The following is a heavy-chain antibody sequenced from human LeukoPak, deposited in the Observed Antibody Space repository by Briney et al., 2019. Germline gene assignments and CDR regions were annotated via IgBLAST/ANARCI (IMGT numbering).Heavy chain of an antibody. CDR2: ISWNSGSI. J-gene: IGHJ4*02. CDR3: AKMIAAAGPQTYYFDY. CDR1: GFTFDDYA. V-gene: IGHV3-9*01. Sequence: GGSLGLSCAASGFTFDDYAMHWVRHAPGKGLEWVSGISWNSGSIGYADSVKGRFTISRDNAKNSLYLQMNSLRAEDTAVYYCAKMIAAAGPQTYYFDYWGQGTLVTVSS. D-gene: IGHD6-13*01.